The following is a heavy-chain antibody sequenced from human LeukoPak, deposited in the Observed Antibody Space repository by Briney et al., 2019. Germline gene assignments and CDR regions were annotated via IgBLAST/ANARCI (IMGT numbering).Heavy chain of an antibody. V-gene: IGHV4-59*01. J-gene: IGHJ5*02. Sequence: SETLSLTCSVPGGSISSYYWSWIRQPPGKGLEWIGYIYDSGSSNYNPSLKSLVPISVDTSKNQFSLKLSSVTPADTAVYYCARDGVPLHSSSWYYWFDPWGQGTLVTVSS. CDR1: GGSISSYY. CDR2: IYDSGSS. CDR3: ARDGVPLHSSSWYYWFDP. D-gene: IGHD6-13*01.